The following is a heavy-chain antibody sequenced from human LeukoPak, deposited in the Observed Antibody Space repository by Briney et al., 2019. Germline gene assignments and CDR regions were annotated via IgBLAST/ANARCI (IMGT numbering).Heavy chain of an antibody. V-gene: IGHV1-8*01. CDR2: MNPNSGNT. Sequence: SVKVSCKASGYTFTSYDINWVRQATGQGLEWMGWMNPNSGNTGYAQKFQGRVTMTRNTSISTAYMELSSLRSEDTAVYYCARRRAYDFWSGYYPFDYWGQGTLVTVSS. CDR1: GYTFTSYD. J-gene: IGHJ4*02. D-gene: IGHD3-3*01. CDR3: ARRRAYDFWSGYYPFDY.